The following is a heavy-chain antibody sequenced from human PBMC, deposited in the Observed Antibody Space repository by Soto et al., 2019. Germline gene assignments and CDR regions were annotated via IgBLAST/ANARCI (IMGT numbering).Heavy chain of an antibody. CDR3: ARSVFP. Sequence: QVQLQESGPGLVKPSQTLSLTCTVSGGSLSSGGYYWSWIRQHPGKGLEWIGYIYYSGSTYYNTSLKGRLTISVDTAKTQLSLKLSSVTAAETAVYCCARSVFPWGQGALVTVCS. J-gene: IGHJ5*02. CDR2: IYYSGST. CDR1: GGSLSSGGYY. V-gene: IGHV4-31*03.